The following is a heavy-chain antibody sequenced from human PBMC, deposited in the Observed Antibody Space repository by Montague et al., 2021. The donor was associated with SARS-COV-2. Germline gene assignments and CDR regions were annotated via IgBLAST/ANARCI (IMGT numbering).Heavy chain of an antibody. CDR1: GFTFSSYA. V-gene: IGHV3-30-3*01. J-gene: IGHJ6*02. CDR3: ARTLLDYYGMDV. CDR2: ISYDGSDK. Sequence: SLRLSCAASGFTFSSYAMHWVRQAPGKGLEWVAVISYDGSDKYYADSVKGRFTISRDNSKNTLYLQMNSLRAEYTAVYYCARTLLDYYGMDVWGQGTTVTVSS. D-gene: IGHD2/OR15-2a*01.